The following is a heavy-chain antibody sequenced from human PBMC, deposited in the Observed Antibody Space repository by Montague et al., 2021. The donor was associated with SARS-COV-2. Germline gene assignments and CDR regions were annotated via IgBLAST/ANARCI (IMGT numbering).Heavy chain of an antibody. D-gene: IGHD6-19*01. J-gene: IGHJ4*02. V-gene: IGHV4-39*01. CDR2: LFYSGGS. Sequence: SETLSLTCTVAGGSISSSNYYWGWIRQPAGKGLEWIGRLFYSGGSFYNPSLKSRVTISVDTSKNQFSLRLSSVTAADTAVYYCVAEWLAIYYFDFWGQGTLVTVSS. CDR3: VAEWLAIYYFDF. CDR1: GGSISSSNYY.